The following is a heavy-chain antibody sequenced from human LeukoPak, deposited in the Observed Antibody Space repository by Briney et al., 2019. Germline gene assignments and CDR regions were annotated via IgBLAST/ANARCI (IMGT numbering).Heavy chain of an antibody. D-gene: IGHD6-6*01. CDR3: ARAIAARSDAFES. CDR1: GFTFSSYA. J-gene: IGHJ3*02. CDR2: ISSGSSTI. Sequence: GGSLRLSCAASGFTFSSYAMHWVRQAPGKGLEWVSYISSGSSTIYYADSVKGRFTISRDNAKNSLYLQMNSLRAEDTAVYYCARAIAARSDAFESWGQGTMVTVSS. V-gene: IGHV3-48*01.